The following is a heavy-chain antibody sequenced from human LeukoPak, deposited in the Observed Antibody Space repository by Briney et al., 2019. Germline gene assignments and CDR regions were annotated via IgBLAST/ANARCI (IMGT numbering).Heavy chain of an antibody. CDR2: INPNSGGT. J-gene: IGHJ6*03. CDR1: GYTFTGYY. CDR3: ARAGVGATNYYYKYMDV. D-gene: IGHD1-26*01. Sequence: ASVRLLCKASGYTFTGYYMHWVRQAPGQGLEWMGWINPNSGGTNYAQKFQGRFTMTRDTSISTAYMELSRLRSDDTAVYYCARAGVGATNYYYKYMDVWGKGALVTVSS. V-gene: IGHV1-2*02.